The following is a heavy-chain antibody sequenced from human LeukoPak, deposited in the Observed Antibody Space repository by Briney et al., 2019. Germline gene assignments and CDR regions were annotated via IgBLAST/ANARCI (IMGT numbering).Heavy chain of an antibody. CDR1: GFTFSSYW. CDR3: AKQADSGYDIHFDY. D-gene: IGHD5-12*01. J-gene: IGHJ4*02. CDR2: INTGGSST. Sequence: TGGSLRLSCAASGFTFSSYWMHWVRQVPGKGLVWVSRINTGGSSTTYADSVKGRFTISRDNAKNTLYLQMNSLRAEDTAVYYCAKQADSGYDIHFDYRGQGTLVTVSS. V-gene: IGHV3-74*01.